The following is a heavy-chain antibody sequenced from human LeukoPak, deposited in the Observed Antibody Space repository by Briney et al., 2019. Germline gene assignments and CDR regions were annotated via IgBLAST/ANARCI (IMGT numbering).Heavy chain of an antibody. Sequence: SETLSLTCTVSGGSISSSSYYWGWIRQPPGKGLEWIGSIYYSGSTYYNPSLKSRVTISVDTSKNQFSLKLSSVTAADTAVYYCVRGEELYYFDYWGQGTLVTVSS. D-gene: IGHD1-26*01. CDR3: VRGEELYYFDY. CDR1: GGSISSSSYY. J-gene: IGHJ4*02. V-gene: IGHV4-39*07. CDR2: IYYSGST.